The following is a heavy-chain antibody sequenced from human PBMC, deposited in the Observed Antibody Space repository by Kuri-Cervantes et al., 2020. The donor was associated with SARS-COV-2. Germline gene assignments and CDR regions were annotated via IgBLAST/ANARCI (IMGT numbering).Heavy chain of an antibody. D-gene: IGHD2-21*01. CDR1: GFTFSSYA. V-gene: IGHV3-64*01. CDR2: ISTNGGST. CDR3: ARADLSDFAFDI. Sequence: LSLTCAASGFTFSSYAMHWVRQAPGKGLEYVSAISTNGGSTYYANSVKGRFTISRDNPKNTLYLQMGSLRAEDTAVYYCARADLSDFAFDIWGQGTMVTVSS. J-gene: IGHJ3*02.